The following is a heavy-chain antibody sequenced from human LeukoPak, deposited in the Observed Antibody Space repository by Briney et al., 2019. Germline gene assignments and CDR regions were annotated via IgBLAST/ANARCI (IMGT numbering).Heavy chain of an antibody. J-gene: IGHJ2*01. D-gene: IGHD6-13*01. V-gene: IGHV3-13*01. Sequence: GGSLRLSCAASGFTFRSYDMHWVRQATGKGLEWVSGIGAAGEIYYPGSVKGRFTISRENAKNSLYLQMNSLRAGDTAVYYCARAAYSSTWYSRYFDLWGRGTLVTVSS. CDR3: ARAAYSSTWYSRYFDL. CDR2: IGAAGEI. CDR1: GFTFRSYD.